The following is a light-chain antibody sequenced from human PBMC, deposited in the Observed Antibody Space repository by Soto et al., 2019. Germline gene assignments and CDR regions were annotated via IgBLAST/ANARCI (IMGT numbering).Light chain of an antibody. Sequence: EIVMTQSPATLSVSPGERATLSCRASLSVSSNLAWYQQKTGQAPRLLIYGASTRATGIPARFRGSGSGTEFPLTISILQSEDFGVYYCQQYNNWPPRGTFGQGNKVDI. J-gene: IGKJ1*01. V-gene: IGKV3-15*01. CDR1: LSVSSN. CDR3: QQYNNWPPRGT. CDR2: GAS.